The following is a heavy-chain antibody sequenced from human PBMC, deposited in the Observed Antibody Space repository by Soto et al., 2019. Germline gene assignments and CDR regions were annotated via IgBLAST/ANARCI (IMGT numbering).Heavy chain of an antibody. CDR2: IKGDGSST. CDR1: GFTFSTYW. Sequence: EVQLVESGGGLVQPGGSLRLSCAASGFTFSTYWMHWVRQAPGTGLEWVSRIKGDGSSTSYADSVEGRFTISRDNAKNTVYLQMNSLGAEDTAVSWCARGIRNYYGVDVWGQGTTVTVSS. V-gene: IGHV3-74*01. CDR3: ARGIRNYYGVDV. J-gene: IGHJ6*02.